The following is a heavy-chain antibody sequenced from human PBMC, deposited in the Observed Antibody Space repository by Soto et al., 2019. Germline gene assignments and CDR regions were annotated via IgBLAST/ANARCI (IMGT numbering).Heavy chain of an antibody. V-gene: IGHV5-10-1*01. Sequence: GESLKISCKGSGYNFGGYWISWVRETPGKGLEWMGRIDPTDSSSNYNPSFEGHVTVSAEKSISTAYLEWSSLKTSDTAIYYCARHGAYTFSENFDFWGQGTLVTVSS. CDR3: ARHGAYTFSENFDF. D-gene: IGHD3-10*01. J-gene: IGHJ4*02. CDR1: GYNFGGYW. CDR2: IDPTDSSS.